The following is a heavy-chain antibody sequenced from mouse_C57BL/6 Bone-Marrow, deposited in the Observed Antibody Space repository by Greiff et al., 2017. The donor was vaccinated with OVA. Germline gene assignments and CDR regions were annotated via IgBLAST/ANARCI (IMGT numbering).Heavy chain of an antibody. J-gene: IGHJ3*01. CDR3: ARWLLLAWFAY. V-gene: IGHV5-6*02. CDR1: GFTFSSYG. CDR2: ISSGGSYT. Sequence: DVKLVESGGDLVKPGGSLKLSCAASGFTFSSYGMSWVRQTPDKRLEWVATISSGGSYTYYPDSVKGRFTISRDNAKNTLYLQMSSLKSEDTAMYYCARWLLLAWFAYWGQGTLVTVSA. D-gene: IGHD2-3*01.